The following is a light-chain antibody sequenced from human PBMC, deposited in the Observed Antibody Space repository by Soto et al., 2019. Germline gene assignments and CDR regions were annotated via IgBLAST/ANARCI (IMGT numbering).Light chain of an antibody. Sequence: QSALTQPRSVSGSPGQTVTVSCTGTSSDVGAYNYVSWYRHHPGNAPKFLIYDVSRRPSGVPDRFSASKSGNTASLTISGLQAEDEADYYCAAWDDSLNGLFGGGTKLTVL. J-gene: IGLJ2*01. CDR1: SSDVGAYNY. CDR3: AAWDDSLNGL. CDR2: DVS. V-gene: IGLV2-11*01.